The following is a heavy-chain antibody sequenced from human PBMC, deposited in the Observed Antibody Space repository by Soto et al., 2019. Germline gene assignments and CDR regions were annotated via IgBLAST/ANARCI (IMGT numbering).Heavy chain of an antibody. V-gene: IGHV3-23*01. D-gene: IGHD3-3*01. Sequence: PGGSLRLSCAGSGFTFSNYAMSWVRQAPGKGLEWVSAISGSGDSTYYANSGKGRFTISRDNSKNTLYLQMNSLRAEDTAVYYCAKDTPQEWLLVFHYWGQGTLVTVSS. J-gene: IGHJ4*02. CDR1: GFTFSNYA. CDR2: ISGSGDST. CDR3: AKDTPQEWLLVFHY.